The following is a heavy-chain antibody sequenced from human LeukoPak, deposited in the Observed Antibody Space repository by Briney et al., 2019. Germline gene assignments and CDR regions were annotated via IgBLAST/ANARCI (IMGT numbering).Heavy chain of an antibody. V-gene: IGHV3-21*01. D-gene: IGHD6-13*01. J-gene: IGHJ4*02. CDR2: ISSSSSYK. CDR1: GFTFSTCT. Sequence: PGGSLRLSCAASGFTFSTCTMNWVRQAPGKGLEWVSSISSSSSYKYYADSVKGRFTISRDNAKNSLYLQMNSLRAEDTAVYYCAREFQDRGSSSYRGFDYWGQGTLVTVSS. CDR3: AREFQDRGSSSYRGFDY.